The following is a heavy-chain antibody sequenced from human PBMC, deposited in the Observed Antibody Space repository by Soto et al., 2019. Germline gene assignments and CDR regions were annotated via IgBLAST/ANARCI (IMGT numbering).Heavy chain of an antibody. V-gene: IGHV3-30-3*01. CDR1: GFTFSSYA. Sequence: QVKLVESGGGVVQPGRSLRLSCAASGFTFSSYAMHWVRQAPGKWLEWVAVISYDGSNKYYADSVKGRFTISRDNSKNTLYLQMNSLRAEDTAVYYCARIKGIAAAGTDQIDYWGQGTLVTVSS. D-gene: IGHD6-13*01. CDR2: ISYDGSNK. CDR3: ARIKGIAAAGTDQIDY. J-gene: IGHJ4*02.